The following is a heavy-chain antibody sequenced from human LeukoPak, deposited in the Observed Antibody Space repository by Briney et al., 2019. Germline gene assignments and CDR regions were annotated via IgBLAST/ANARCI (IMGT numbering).Heavy chain of an antibody. CDR2: ISGSGGST. D-gene: IGHD3-3*01. CDR3: AKDQLIETYYDFWSGYRKGDYYFDY. Sequence: GGSLRLSCAASGFTFSSYAMSWVRQAPGKGLEWVSAISGSGGSTYYADSVKGRFTISRDNSKNTLYLQMNSLRAEDTAVYYCAKDQLIETYYDFWSGYRKGDYYFDYWGQGTLVTVSS. CDR1: GFTFSSYA. V-gene: IGHV3-23*01. J-gene: IGHJ4*02.